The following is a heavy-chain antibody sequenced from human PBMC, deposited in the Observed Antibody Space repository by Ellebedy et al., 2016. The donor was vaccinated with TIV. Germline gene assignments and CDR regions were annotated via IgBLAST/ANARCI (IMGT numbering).Heavy chain of an antibody. J-gene: IGHJ4*02. V-gene: IGHV3-23*01. D-gene: IGHD5-18*01. CDR2: VYASGDTK. CDR1: GFSFSTYS. Sequence: GESLKISCAASGFSFSTYSMNWVRQAPGKGLEWVSGVYASGDTKFYADSVKGRFTISRDNSKNTLYLQMNSLRAEDKAVYYCAREWRGYSYGPFDYWGQGTLVTVSP. CDR3: AREWRGYSYGPFDY.